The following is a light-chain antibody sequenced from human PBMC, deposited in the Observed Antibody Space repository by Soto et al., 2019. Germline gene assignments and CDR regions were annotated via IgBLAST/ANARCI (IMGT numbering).Light chain of an antibody. CDR2: DAS. Sequence: DIQMTQSPPTLSASVGDRVTITCRASQSISTWLAWYQQKPGKAPNLLIYDASSLESGVPSRFSGSGSGTEFTLTISSLQPDDFATYYCQQYNSYLYTFGQGTKLEI. CDR3: QQYNSYLYT. V-gene: IGKV1-5*01. J-gene: IGKJ2*01. CDR1: QSISTW.